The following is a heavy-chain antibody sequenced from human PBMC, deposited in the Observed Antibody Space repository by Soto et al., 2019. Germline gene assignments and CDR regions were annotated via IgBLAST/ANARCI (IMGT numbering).Heavy chain of an antibody. V-gene: IGHV4-59*08. CDR3: ARRGHDYGDFDY. Sequence: SETLSLTCTVSGGSISSSYLSWIRQPPGKGLEWIGYIYYSGSTNYNPSLKSRVTISLDTSKNQFSLKLGSVTAADTAVYYCARRGHDYGDFDYWGLGTLVTVSS. CDR1: GGSISSSY. D-gene: IGHD4-17*01. J-gene: IGHJ4*02. CDR2: IYYSGST.